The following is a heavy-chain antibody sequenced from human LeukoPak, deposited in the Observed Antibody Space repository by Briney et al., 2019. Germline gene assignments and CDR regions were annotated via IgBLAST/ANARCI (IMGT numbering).Heavy chain of an antibody. Sequence: GGSLRLSCAASGFIFYSYAMTWVRQAPGKGLEWVSGIRGSGGYTYYADSVKGRFTISRDNSKNTLYLQMNSLRAEDTAVYYCARDGMSSGNYFGYWGQGTLVTVSS. J-gene: IGHJ4*02. CDR1: GFIFYSYA. V-gene: IGHV3-23*01. CDR3: ARDGMSSGNYFGY. D-gene: IGHD1-26*01. CDR2: IRGSGGYT.